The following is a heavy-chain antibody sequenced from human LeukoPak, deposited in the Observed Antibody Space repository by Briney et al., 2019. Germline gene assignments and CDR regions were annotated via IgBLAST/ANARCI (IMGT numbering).Heavy chain of an antibody. CDR3: AKTTSGDFYDAFDI. Sequence: HPGGSLRLSCAASGFTFGDYTMHWVRQAPGKGLEWVSGISWNSGSIDYADSVKGRFTISRDNAKNSLYLQMNRLRAEDLALYYCAKTTSGDFYDAFDIWGQGTMVTVSS. J-gene: IGHJ3*02. CDR1: GFTFGDYT. CDR2: ISWNSGSI. V-gene: IGHV3-9*03. D-gene: IGHD2-21*01.